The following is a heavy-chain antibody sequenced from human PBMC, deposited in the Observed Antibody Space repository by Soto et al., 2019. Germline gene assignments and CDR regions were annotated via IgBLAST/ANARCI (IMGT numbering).Heavy chain of an antibody. CDR1: GFTFSSYA. CDR3: ARGGLLWFGELSAGAFDI. J-gene: IGHJ3*02. CDR2: ISYDGSNK. D-gene: IGHD3-10*01. V-gene: IGHV3-30-3*01. Sequence: QVQLVESGGGVVQPGRSLRLSCAASGFTFSSYAMHWVRQAPGKGLEWVAVISYDGSNKYYADSVKGRFTISRDNSKNTLYLQMNSLRAEDTAVYYCARGGLLWFGELSAGAFDIWGQGQWSPSLQ.